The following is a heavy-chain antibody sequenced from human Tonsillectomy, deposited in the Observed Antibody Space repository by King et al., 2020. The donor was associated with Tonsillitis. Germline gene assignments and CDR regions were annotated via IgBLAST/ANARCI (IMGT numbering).Heavy chain of an antibody. CDR3: ALGGGTIFGVIVADSYYYYMDV. D-gene: IGHD3-3*01. V-gene: IGHV4-34*01. J-gene: IGHJ6*03. CDR1: GGSFSGYY. CDR2: INHSGST. Sequence: VQLQQWGARLLKPSENLSLTCAVYGGSFSGYYWTWIRQPPGKGLEWIGEINHSGSTNYNPSLKSRVTISVDTSKNQFSLTLSSVTAADTSVYYCALGGGTIFGVIVADSYYYYMDVWGKGTTVTVSS.